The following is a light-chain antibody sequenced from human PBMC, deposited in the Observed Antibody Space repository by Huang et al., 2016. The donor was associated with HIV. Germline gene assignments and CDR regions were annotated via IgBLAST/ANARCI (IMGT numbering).Light chain of an antibody. V-gene: IGKV1-5*03. CDR2: RAS. CDR1: QNINTW. CDR3: QQYNTYLYT. Sequence: DIQMTQSPSTLSSSLGDRVTITCRASQNINTWLAWYQQKPGKAPDLLIYRASSIQVGVPSRFTGSGSGTEFTLTITSLQPDDLGTYYCQQYNTYLYTFGQGTKLEI. J-gene: IGKJ2*01.